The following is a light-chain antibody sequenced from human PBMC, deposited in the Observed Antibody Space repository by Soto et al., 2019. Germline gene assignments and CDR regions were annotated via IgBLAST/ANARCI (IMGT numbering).Light chain of an antibody. CDR2: DVS. CDR1: QSISGY. Sequence: EIVLTPSPVTLSLSPGERATLYCRASQSISGYLAWYQQKPGQAPRLLIYDVSNRATGIPARFSGSGSGTDFTLTISSLEPEDFAIYYCQQRNYWQVTFGQGTRLEIK. V-gene: IGKV3-11*01. J-gene: IGKJ5*01. CDR3: QQRNYWQVT.